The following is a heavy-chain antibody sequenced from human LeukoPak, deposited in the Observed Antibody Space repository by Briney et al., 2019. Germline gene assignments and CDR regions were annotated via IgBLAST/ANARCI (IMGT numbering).Heavy chain of an antibody. CDR1: GFTFSSYG. CDR2: ISYDGSNK. V-gene: IGHV3-30*18. CDR3: AKGSGGVIVTYYFDY. J-gene: IGHJ4*02. D-gene: IGHD3-16*02. Sequence: GGSLRLSCAASGFTFSSYGMHWVRQAPGKGLEWVAVISYDGSNKYYADSVKGRFTISRDNSKNTLYLQMNSPRAEDTAVYYCAKGSGGVIVTYYFDYWGQGTLVTVSS.